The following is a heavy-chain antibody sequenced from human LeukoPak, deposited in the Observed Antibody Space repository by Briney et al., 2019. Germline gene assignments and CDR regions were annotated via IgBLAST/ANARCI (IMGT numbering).Heavy chain of an antibody. CDR1: GFTFSSYA. D-gene: IGHD5-18*01. CDR3: ARMWIHRFWYFDL. J-gene: IGHJ2*01. Sequence: KSGGSLRLSCAASGFTFSSYAMSWVRQPPGKGLEWIGEINHSGSTNYNPSLKSRVTISVDTSKNQFSLKLSSVTAADTAVYYCARMWIHRFWYFDLWGRGTLVTVSS. CDR2: INHSGST. V-gene: IGHV4-34*01.